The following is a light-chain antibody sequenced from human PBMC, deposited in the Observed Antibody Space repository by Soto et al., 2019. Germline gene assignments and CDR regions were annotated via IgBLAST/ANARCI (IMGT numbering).Light chain of an antibody. V-gene: IGKV1-27*01. CDR2: AAS. J-gene: IGKJ2*01. Sequence: DIQMTQSPSSLSASVGDRVTITCRASQGISNYLAWYQQKPGKVPKLLIYAASTLQSGVPSRFSGSGSGTDFTLTISSLQPEDVSTYYCQQTYSNSLYTFGQGTTLDIK. CDR3: QQTYSNSLYT. CDR1: QGISNY.